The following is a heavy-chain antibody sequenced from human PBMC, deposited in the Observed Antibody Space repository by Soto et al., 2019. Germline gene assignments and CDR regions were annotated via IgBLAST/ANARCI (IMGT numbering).Heavy chain of an antibody. CDR2: IYYSGST. CDR1: GGSISSYY. J-gene: IGHJ6*02. CDR3: ARDGGGMDV. D-gene: IGHD2-15*01. Sequence: SETLSLTCTVSGGSISSYYWRWVRQPPGKGLEWIGYIYYSGSTNSNPSLKSRVTISVDTSKNQFSLKLSSVTAADTAVYYCARDGGGMDVWGQGTTVTVSS. V-gene: IGHV4-59*01.